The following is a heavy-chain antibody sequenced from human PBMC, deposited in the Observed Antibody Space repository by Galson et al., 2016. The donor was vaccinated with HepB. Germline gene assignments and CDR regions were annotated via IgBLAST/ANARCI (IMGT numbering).Heavy chain of an antibody. CDR1: GFSVSNSY. V-gene: IGHV3-53*01. CDR2: IYGGGDT. J-gene: IGHJ4*02. CDR3: ARDTDSRERSDW. Sequence: SLRLSCAVSGFSVSNSYMSWVRQAPGKGLEWVAVIYGGGDTYYADSVKGRFAISRDNSKNTLYLEMHSLRAEDTAVYYCARDTDSRERSDWWGQGTLVTVSS. D-gene: IGHD3-22*01.